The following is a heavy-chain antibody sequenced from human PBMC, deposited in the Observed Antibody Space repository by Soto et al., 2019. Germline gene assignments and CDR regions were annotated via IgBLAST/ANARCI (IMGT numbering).Heavy chain of an antibody. J-gene: IGHJ4*02. CDR3: ARHYYPVAGFDFDY. CDR2: IYYSGST. V-gene: IGHV4-39*01. D-gene: IGHD6-19*01. CDR1: GGSISSSSYY. Sequence: PSETLSLTCTVSGGSISSSSYYWGWIRQPPGKGLEWIGSIYYSGSTYYNPSLKSRVTISVDTSKNQFSLKLSSVTAADTAVYYCARHYYPVAGFDFDYWGQGTLVTVSS.